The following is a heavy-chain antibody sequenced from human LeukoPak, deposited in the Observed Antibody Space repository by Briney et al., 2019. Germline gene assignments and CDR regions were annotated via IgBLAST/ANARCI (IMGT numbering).Heavy chain of an antibody. CDR2: IYSGGST. CDR1: GFTVSSNY. J-gene: IGHJ6*03. D-gene: IGHD2-2*02. V-gene: IGHV3-66*02. Sequence: GGSLRLSCAASGFTVSSNYMSWVRQARGKGLEWVSVIYSGGSTYYADSVKGRFTISRDNSKNTLYLQMNSLRAEDTAVYYCARGVVVPAAIRVYYYYYYMDVWGKGTTVTVSS. CDR3: ARGVVVPAAIRVYYYYYYMDV.